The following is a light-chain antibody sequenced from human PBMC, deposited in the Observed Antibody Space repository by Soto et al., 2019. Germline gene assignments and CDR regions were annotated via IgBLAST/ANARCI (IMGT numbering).Light chain of an antibody. CDR1: QSLLHSNGYNY. Sequence: DIVMTQSPLSLPVTPGEPASISCRSSQSLLHSNGYNYLDWYQQKPGTAPNLLIYAASSLHSGVPSRFSGSGSGTDFTLTISSLQPEDLATYYCQQANSFPLPFGGGTKVDIK. V-gene: IGKV2-28*01. CDR3: QQANSFPLP. J-gene: IGKJ4*01. CDR2: AAS.